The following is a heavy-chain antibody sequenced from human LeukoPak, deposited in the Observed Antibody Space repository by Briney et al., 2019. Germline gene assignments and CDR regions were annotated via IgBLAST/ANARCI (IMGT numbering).Heavy chain of an antibody. J-gene: IGHJ4*02. CDR3: ARDPGYSGSLTCDY. Sequence: ASVKVSCKASGYTFTGYYMHWVRQAPGQGLEWMGWINPNSGGTNYAQKFQGRVTMTRDTSISTVYMELSSLRSEDTAVYYCARDPGYSGSLTCDYWGQGTLVTVSS. CDR2: INPNSGGT. D-gene: IGHD1-26*01. V-gene: IGHV1-2*02. CDR1: GYTFTGYY.